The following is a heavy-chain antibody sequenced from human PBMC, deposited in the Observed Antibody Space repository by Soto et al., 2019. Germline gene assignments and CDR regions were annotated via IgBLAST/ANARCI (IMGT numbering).Heavy chain of an antibody. D-gene: IGHD6-13*01. CDR2: ISYDGYNK. Sequence: QVQLVESGGGVVQPGRPLRLSCAASGFTFRSYATHWVRQAPGKGLEWVAVISYDGYNKYYADSVKGRFTISRDNPKNTLYLQMNSLRAEDTAVYYCARDPGAAAATGYFQHWGQGTLVTVSS. CDR3: ARDPGAAAATGYFQH. CDR1: GFTFRSYA. V-gene: IGHV3-30-3*01. J-gene: IGHJ1*01.